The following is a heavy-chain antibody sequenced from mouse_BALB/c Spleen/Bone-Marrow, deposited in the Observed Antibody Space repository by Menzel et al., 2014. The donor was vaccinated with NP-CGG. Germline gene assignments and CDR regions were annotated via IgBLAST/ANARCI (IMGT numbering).Heavy chain of an antibody. CDR3: ARQGVYYGETYYARDY. CDR2: ISNGGGRT. D-gene: IGHD2-13*01. V-gene: IGHV5-12-2*01. CDR1: GFTFSSYI. Sequence: EVHLVQSGGGLVQPGGSLKISCAASGFTFSSYIMSWVRQTPEKRLEWVAYISNGGGRTYYSHTVKGRFTISRDNAKNPLYRQMISLKSEDPAMYYCARQGVYYGETYYARDYWGQGTSVTVSS. J-gene: IGHJ4*01.